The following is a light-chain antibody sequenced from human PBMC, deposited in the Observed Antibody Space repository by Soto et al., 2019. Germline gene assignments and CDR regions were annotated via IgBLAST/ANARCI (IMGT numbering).Light chain of an antibody. J-gene: IGLJ2*01. CDR2: EDT. CDR1: RSDVGSYNL. Sequence: QSVLTQPASVSGSPGQSITISCTGTRSDVGSYNLVSWYQQHPGKAPKLMIYEDTKRPSGVSNRFSGSKSGNTASLTISGLQAEDEADYYCCSYSGSSTTMVFGGGTKVTVL. V-gene: IGLV2-23*01. CDR3: CSYSGSSTTMV.